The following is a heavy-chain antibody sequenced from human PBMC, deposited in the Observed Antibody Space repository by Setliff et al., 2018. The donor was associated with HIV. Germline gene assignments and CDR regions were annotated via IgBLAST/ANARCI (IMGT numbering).Heavy chain of an antibody. J-gene: IGHJ3*02. CDR3: ARDPAFGAFDI. Sequence: RPSCAASGFTFSSSWMTWVRQAPGRGLEYVAGMNRDGREKLYADSVKGRFSISRDNAKNSLYLQMSSLRTEDTAVYFCARDPAFGAFDIWGQGTMVTVSS. D-gene: IGHD3-10*01. CDR2: MNRDGREK. CDR1: GFTFSSSW. V-gene: IGHV3-7*04.